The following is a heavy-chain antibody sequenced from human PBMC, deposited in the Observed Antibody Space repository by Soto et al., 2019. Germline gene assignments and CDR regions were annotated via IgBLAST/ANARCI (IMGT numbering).Heavy chain of an antibody. CDR3: ARGGYDILTGYYQGPFDY. J-gene: IGHJ4*02. CDR1: GGSISSGDYY. V-gene: IGHV4-30-4*01. D-gene: IGHD3-9*01. Sequence: PSETLSLTCTVSGGSISSGDYYWSWIRQPPGKGLEWIGYIYYSGSTYYNPSLKSRVTISVDTSKNQFSLKLSSVTAADTAVYYCARGGYDILTGYYQGPFDYWGQGTLVTVSS. CDR2: IYYSGST.